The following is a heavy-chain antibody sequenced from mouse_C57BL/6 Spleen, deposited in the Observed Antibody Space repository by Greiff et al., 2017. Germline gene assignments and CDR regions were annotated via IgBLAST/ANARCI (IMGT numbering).Heavy chain of an antibody. Sequence: QVQLQQPGAELVKPGASVKVSCKASGYTFTSYWMHWVKQRPGQGLEWIGRIHPSDSDTNYNQKFKGKATMAVDKSSSTAYMQLSSLRSGASAVYYCAILYDDEGRWFAYWGQGTLVTVSA. V-gene: IGHV1-74*01. CDR1: GYTFTSYW. D-gene: IGHD2-4*01. CDR2: IHPSDSDT. J-gene: IGHJ3*01. CDR3: AILYDDEGRWFAY.